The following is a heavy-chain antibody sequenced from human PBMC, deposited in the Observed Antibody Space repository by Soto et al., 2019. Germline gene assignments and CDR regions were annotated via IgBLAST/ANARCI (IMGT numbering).Heavy chain of an antibody. Sequence: SETLSLTCVVSGGSFSTYYYNWIRQSPGKGLEWIGEINHSGNNNYSPSLKSRVTMSLDTSKNQFSLKLTSVTAADTAVYYCARGGSNDWQVAFDIWGQGTMVTVSS. CDR2: INHSGNN. D-gene: IGHD3-9*01. CDR1: GGSFSTYY. J-gene: IGHJ3*02. V-gene: IGHV4-34*01. CDR3: ARGGSNDWQVAFDI.